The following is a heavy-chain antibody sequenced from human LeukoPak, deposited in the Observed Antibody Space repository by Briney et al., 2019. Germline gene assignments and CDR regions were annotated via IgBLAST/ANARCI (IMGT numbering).Heavy chain of an antibody. CDR2: MSTSGSI. CDR1: GFTLSIYT. J-gene: IGHJ4*02. Sequence: GGSLRLSCAASGFTLSIYTMNWVRQAPGKGLEWVSYMSTSGSISYADSVRGRFTISRDNAENSLYLQMNSLRDEDTAVYYCARMIDYNYGYAFDYWGQGTLVTVSS. CDR3: ARMIDYNYGYAFDY. V-gene: IGHV3-48*02. D-gene: IGHD5-18*01.